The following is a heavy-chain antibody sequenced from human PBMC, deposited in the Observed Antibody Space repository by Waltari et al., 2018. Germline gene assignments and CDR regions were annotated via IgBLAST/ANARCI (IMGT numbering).Heavy chain of an antibody. CDR1: GGSIRSGRSY. Sequence: QVQLQESGPGLVKPSQTLSLTCTVSGGSIRSGRSYWSWIRQTAGKGLGWIGRIYTSGSTNYNPSLKSRVTISVDTSKNQFSLKLSSVTAADTAVYYCARGMAYCGGDCYSGFDYWGQGTLVTVSS. D-gene: IGHD2-21*02. CDR2: IYTSGST. J-gene: IGHJ4*02. CDR3: ARGMAYCGGDCYSGFDY. V-gene: IGHV4-61*02.